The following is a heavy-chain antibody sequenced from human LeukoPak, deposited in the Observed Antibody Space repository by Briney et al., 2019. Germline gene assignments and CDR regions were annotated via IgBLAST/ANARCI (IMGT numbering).Heavy chain of an antibody. CDR3: ASNYDSSGL. CDR1: GFTFRTYW. D-gene: IGHD3-22*01. V-gene: IGHV3-74*01. J-gene: IGHJ4*02. CDR2: INSDGSST. Sequence: GGSLRLSCAASGFTFRTYWMNWVRHAPGKGLVWVSRINSDGSSTSYADSVKGRFTISRDNAKNTLYLQMNSLRAEDTAVYYCASNYDSSGLWGQGTLVTVSS.